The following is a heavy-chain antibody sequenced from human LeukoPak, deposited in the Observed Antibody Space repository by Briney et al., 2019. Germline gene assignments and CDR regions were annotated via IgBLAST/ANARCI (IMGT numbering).Heavy chain of an antibody. Sequence: GGSLRLSCSASGHTFTNYPIHWVRQAPGKGLEFVSNISSNGGSTYYADSVKGRFTISRDNSKNTLYLQMGSLRAEDTAVYYCAISSAYYYFDYWGQGTLVTVSS. CDR1: GHTFTNYP. V-gene: IGHV3-64D*06. CDR3: AISSAYYYFDY. J-gene: IGHJ4*02. CDR2: ISSNGGST. D-gene: IGHD6-19*01.